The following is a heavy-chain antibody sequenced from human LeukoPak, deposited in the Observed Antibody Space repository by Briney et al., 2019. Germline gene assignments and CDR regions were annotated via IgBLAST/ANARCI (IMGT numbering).Heavy chain of an antibody. D-gene: IGHD5-18*01. CDR1: VFTVSSNY. V-gene: IGHV3-21*01. Sequence: GGSLRLSCAASVFTVSSNYMSWVRQAPGKGLEWVSSISSSSSYIYYADSVKGRFTISRDNAKNSLYLQMNSLRAEDTAVYYCARDRSGGYSYTFDYWGQGTLVTVSS. CDR3: ARDRSGGYSYTFDY. J-gene: IGHJ4*02. CDR2: ISSSSSYI.